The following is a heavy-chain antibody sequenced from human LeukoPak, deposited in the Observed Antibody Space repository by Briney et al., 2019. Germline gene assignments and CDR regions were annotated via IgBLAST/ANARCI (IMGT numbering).Heavy chain of an antibody. CDR2: IYSSGNT. Sequence: PGGSLRLSCAASGFTVSSNYMSWVRQAPGKGLEWVSVIYSSGNTYYADSVKGRFTISRDNSKNTVYLQMNSLRAEDTAVYYCARIRVHSYSYWGQGSLVTVSS. D-gene: IGHD5-18*01. CDR3: ARIRVHSYSY. V-gene: IGHV3-53*01. CDR1: GFTVSSNY. J-gene: IGHJ4*02.